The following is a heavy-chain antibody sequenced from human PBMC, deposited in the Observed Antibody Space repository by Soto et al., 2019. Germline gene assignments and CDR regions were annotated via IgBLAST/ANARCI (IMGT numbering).Heavy chain of an antibody. J-gene: IGHJ4*02. CDR1: GDTFTDYY. CDR2: VNPSGGHT. D-gene: IGHD2-21*01. CDR3: ARGRHVVVVPAALDY. V-gene: IGHV1-46*01. Sequence: QVQLVQSGAEVKKPGASVKVSCKASGDTFTDYYIHWVRQAPGQGLEWMGTVNPSGGHTTYAQHLLGRMPXSXAXSXXARYMEPTSLTSQDTAAYYCARGRHVVVVPAALDYRGPGTLVTASS.